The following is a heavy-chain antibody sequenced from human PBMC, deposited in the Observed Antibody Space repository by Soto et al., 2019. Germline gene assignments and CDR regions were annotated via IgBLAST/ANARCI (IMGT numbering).Heavy chain of an antibody. Sequence: QVHLVESGGGVVQPGRSLRLSCLASGFTFSSYGMHWVRQAPGKGLEWVGFIWYDGSNKYYADSVKGRFTISRDNSKKTLSLQMNSLRDEDTAIYFCAREGNSGWYGRGFDYWGQGTLVTVSS. V-gene: IGHV3-33*01. CDR1: GFTFSSYG. J-gene: IGHJ4*02. D-gene: IGHD6-19*01. CDR3: AREGNSGWYGRGFDY. CDR2: IWYDGSNK.